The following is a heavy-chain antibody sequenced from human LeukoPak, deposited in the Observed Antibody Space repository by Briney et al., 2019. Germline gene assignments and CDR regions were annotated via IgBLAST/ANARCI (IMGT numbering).Heavy chain of an antibody. V-gene: IGHV3-49*04. J-gene: IGHJ4*02. CDR3: VRESVRDYYFDF. CDR1: GFRFGVYA. Sequence: QPGRSLRLSCSGAGFRFGVYALSWVRQAPGKGLEWVGFSRSKALYGTSEYAASVEGRFAISRDDSNNIVYLQMNSLKTEDTAVYFCVRESVRDYYFDFWGQGTLVTVSS. D-gene: IGHD3-10*02. CDR2: SRSKALYGTS.